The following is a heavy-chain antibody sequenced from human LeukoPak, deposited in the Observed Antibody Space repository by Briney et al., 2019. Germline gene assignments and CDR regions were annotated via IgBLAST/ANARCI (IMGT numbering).Heavy chain of an antibody. D-gene: IGHD4-23*01. V-gene: IGHV3-21*01. Sequence: GGSLRLSCAASGFTFSSYSMNWVRQAPGERLEWVSPISSSSSYIYYADSVKGRFTISRDDAKNSLFLQMNSLRAEDTAVYYCARGRGADYGGNSGYFDYWGQGTLVTVSS. CDR3: ARGRGADYGGNSGYFDY. CDR2: ISSSSSYI. J-gene: IGHJ4*02. CDR1: GFTFSSYS.